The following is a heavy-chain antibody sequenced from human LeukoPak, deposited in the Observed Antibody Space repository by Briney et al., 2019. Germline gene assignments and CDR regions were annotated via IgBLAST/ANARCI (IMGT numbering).Heavy chain of an antibody. CDR1: GYTFTSYY. J-gene: IGHJ5*02. CDR2: INPSGGST. D-gene: IGHD2-21*01. CDR3: ASILGAGNWIDP. V-gene: IGHV1-46*03. Sequence: ASVKVSCKASGYTFTSYYMHWVRQAPGQGLEWMGIINPSGGSTSYAQKFQGRVTMTRDTSTSTVYMELSSLRSEDTAVYYCASILGAGNWIDPWGQGTLVTVSS.